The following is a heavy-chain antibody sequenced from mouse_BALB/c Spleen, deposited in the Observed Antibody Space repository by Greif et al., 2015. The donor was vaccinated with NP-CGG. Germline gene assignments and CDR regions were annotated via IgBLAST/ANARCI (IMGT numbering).Heavy chain of an antibody. J-gene: IGHJ2*01. Sequence: EVKVVESGGGLVQPGGSLRLSRATSGFTFTDYYMSWVRQPPGKALEWLGFIRNKANGYTTEYSASVKGRFTISRDNSQSILYLQMNTLRAEDSATYYCARDIRYGFDYWGRGTTLTVSS. V-gene: IGHV7-3*02. CDR2: IRNKANGYTT. CDR3: ARDIRYGFDY. D-gene: IGHD2-14*01. CDR1: GFTFTDYY.